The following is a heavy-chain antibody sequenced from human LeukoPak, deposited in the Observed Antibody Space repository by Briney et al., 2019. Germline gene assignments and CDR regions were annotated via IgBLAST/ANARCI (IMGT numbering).Heavy chain of an antibody. D-gene: IGHD6-6*01. CDR2: IYYSGST. CDR3: AREYSSSYQDY. Sequence: SETLSLTCTVSGGSISSSSYYWGWIRQPPGKGLEWIGSIYYSGSTYYNPSLKSRVTISVDTSKNQFSLKLSSVTAADTAVYYCAREYSSSYQDYWGQGTLVTVSS. CDR1: GGSISSSSYY. J-gene: IGHJ4*02. V-gene: IGHV4-39*02.